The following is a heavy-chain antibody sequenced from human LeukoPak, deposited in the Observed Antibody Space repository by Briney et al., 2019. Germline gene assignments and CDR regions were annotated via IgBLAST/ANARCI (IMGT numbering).Heavy chain of an antibody. Sequence: PGGPLRLSCTASGFTFSSYWMSWVRQAPGKGLERVANIRQDGGLKHYVDSVKGRFTISKDNAKNSLYLQMNSLRAEDTALYHCARNNGMDVWGQGTTVIVSS. CDR2: IRQDGGLK. CDR1: GFTFSSYW. V-gene: IGHV3-7*03. J-gene: IGHJ6*02. CDR3: ARNNGMDV.